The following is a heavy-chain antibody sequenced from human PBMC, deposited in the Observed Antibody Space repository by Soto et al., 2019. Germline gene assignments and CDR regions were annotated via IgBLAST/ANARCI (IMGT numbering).Heavy chain of an antibody. Sequence: QAQLVQSGAEVKKPGASVKVSCKASGYTFYSHSISWVRQAPGQGLEWMGRINADYGNTQYAQKFRGRVTMTTDTSTTTVYMELTKLRSDDTAVYYCAGFIQGDYSDGMDVWGQGTTFTAS. CDR1: GYTFYSHS. J-gene: IGHJ6*02. D-gene: IGHD5-18*01. CDR3: AGFIQGDYSDGMDV. CDR2: INADYGNT. V-gene: IGHV1-18*01.